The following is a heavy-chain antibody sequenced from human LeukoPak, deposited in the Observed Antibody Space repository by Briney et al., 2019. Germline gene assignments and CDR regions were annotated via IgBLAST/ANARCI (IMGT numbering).Heavy chain of an antibody. CDR1: GFTFSNYG. CDR2: ISYDGSIQ. Sequence: PGRSLRLSCAASGFTFSNYGMHWVRQAPGNGLEWVAVISYDGSIQYYADSVKGRFTISRDNSKDTLYLQMNSLRAEDTAVYYCATASGIAVADYWGQGTLVTVSS. CDR3: ATASGIAVADY. D-gene: IGHD6-19*01. V-gene: IGHV3-30*03. J-gene: IGHJ4*02.